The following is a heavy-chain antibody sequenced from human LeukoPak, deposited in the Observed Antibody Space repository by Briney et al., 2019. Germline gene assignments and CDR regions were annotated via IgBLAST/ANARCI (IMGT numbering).Heavy chain of an antibody. CDR2: IKGDESAR. V-gene: IGHV3-7*01. J-gene: IGHJ4*02. CDR1: GFTFTNYA. D-gene: IGHD1-26*01. CDR3: ARDVGGSLDY. Sequence: PGGSLRLSCATSGFTFTNYAMNWVRQAPGKGLEWVANIKGDESARHQADSVKGRFTISRDNAKKSVYLQMSSLRGEDTAVYYCARDVGGSLDYWGQGTLVTVSS.